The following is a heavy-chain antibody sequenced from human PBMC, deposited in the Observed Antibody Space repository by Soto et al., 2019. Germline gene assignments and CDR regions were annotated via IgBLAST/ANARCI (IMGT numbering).Heavy chain of an antibody. V-gene: IGHV3-21*04. CDR1: GFTFSSYT. CDR3: ARAPKYGSGSYHYWYFDL. CDR2: ISSSSSYI. Sequence: KPGGSLRLSCAASGFTFSSYTMNWVRQAPGKGLEWVSSISSSSSYIYYADSVKGRFTISRDNAKNSLYLQMNGLRAEDTAVYYCARAPKYGSGSYHYWYFDLWGRGTLVTVSS. J-gene: IGHJ2*01. D-gene: IGHD3-10*01.